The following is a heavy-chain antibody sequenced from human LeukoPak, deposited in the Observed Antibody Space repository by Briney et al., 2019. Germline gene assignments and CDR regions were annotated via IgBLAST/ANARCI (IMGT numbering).Heavy chain of an antibody. V-gene: IGHV4-38-2*02. CDR1: GYSISNGYC. CDR3: ARFPHYYDSSNSYVRFYFDY. CDR2: IYHSGTT. Sequence: PSETLSLTCTVSGYSISNGYCWGWIRQPPGKGPEWIGSIYHSGTTYYNPSLKSRVTISVDTSKNQFSLKLSSATAADTAVYYCARFPHYYDSSNSYVRFYFDYWAQGSLVTVSS. D-gene: IGHD3-22*01. J-gene: IGHJ4*02.